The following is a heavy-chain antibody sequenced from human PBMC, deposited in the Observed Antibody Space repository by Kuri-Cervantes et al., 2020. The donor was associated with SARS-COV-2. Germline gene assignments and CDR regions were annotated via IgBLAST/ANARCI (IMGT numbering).Heavy chain of an antibody. J-gene: IGHJ4*02. D-gene: IGHD3-22*01. CDR2: IIPIFGTA. V-gene: IGHV1-69*05. CDR3: ARGGSYDSSGYLSEIDY. Sequence: SVKVSCKASRGTFSSYAISWVRQAPGQGLEWMGGIIPIFGTANYAQKLQGRVTITRDTSASTAYMELSSLRSEDTAVYYCARGGSYDSSGYLSEIDYWGQGTLVTVSS. CDR1: RGTFSSYA.